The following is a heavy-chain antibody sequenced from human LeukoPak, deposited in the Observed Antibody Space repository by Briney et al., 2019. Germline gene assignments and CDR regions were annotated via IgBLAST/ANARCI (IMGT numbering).Heavy chain of an antibody. CDR3: ARDQEGFDY. Sequence: ASVKVSCKASGYAFTSNHIHWVRQAPGQGLEWMGMIYPRDGSTSYAQKFQGRVTVTRDTSTSTVHMELSGLRSEDTAVYYRARDQEGFDYWGQGTLVTVSS. V-gene: IGHV1-46*01. CDR2: IYPRDGST. J-gene: IGHJ4*02. CDR1: GYAFTSNH.